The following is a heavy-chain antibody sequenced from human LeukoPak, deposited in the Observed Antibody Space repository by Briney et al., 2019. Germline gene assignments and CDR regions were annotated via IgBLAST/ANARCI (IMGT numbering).Heavy chain of an antibody. D-gene: IGHD2-2*01. V-gene: IGHV1-69*02. CDR2: IIPILGIA. J-gene: IGHJ6*03. CDR3: ARGYCSSTSCYAYYYYYMDV. CDR1: GGTFSSYI. Sequence: SVKVSCKASGGTFSSYIISWVRQAPGQGLEWMGRIIPILGIANYAQKFQGRVTITADKSTSTAYMELSSLRSEDTAVYYCARGYCSSTSCYAYYYYYMDVWGKGTTVTVSS.